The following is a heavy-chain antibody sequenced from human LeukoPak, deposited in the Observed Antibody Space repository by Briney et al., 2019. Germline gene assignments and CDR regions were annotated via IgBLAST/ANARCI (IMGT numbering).Heavy chain of an antibody. J-gene: IGHJ4*02. Sequence: ASVKVFCKASGYTFTGYYMHWVRQAPGQGLEWMGWINPNSGGTNYAQKFQGRVTMTRDTSISTAYMELSRLRSDDTAVYYCASRYSGSYRFDYWGQGTLLTVSS. V-gene: IGHV1-2*02. CDR3: ASRYSGSYRFDY. D-gene: IGHD1-26*01. CDR1: GYTFTGYY. CDR2: INPNSGGT.